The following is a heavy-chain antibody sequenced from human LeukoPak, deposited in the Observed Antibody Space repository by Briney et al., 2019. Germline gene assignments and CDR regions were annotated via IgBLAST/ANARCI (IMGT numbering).Heavy chain of an antibody. CDR3: ARSAAMVTGRFDY. Sequence: GGSLRLSCAASGFTFSSYWMSWVRQAPGKGLEWVANIKQDGSEKYYVDSVKGRFTISRDNAKNSLYLQMNSLRAEDTAVYYCARSAAMVTGRFDYWGQGTPVTVSS. D-gene: IGHD5-18*01. CDR2: IKQDGSEK. J-gene: IGHJ4*02. CDR1: GFTFSSYW. V-gene: IGHV3-7*01.